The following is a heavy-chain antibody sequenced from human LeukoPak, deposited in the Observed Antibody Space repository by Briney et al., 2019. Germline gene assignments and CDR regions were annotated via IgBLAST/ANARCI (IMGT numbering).Heavy chain of an antibody. Sequence: GESLKISCKGSGYSFTSYWIGWVRQMPGKGLEWIGIIYPGDSDTTYSPSFQGQVTISADKSITTAYLQWSSLKASDTAMYYCARLEGRDGYNLFDYWGQGTLVTVSS. D-gene: IGHD5-24*01. CDR3: ARLEGRDGYNLFDY. CDR1: GYSFTSYW. CDR2: IYPGDSDT. V-gene: IGHV5-51*01. J-gene: IGHJ4*02.